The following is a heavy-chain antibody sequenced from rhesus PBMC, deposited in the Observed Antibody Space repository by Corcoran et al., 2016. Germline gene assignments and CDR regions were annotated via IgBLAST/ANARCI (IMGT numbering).Heavy chain of an antibody. D-gene: IGHD3-34*01. CDR3: ARITGVLIKGDV. V-gene: IGHV2S1*01. J-gene: IGHJ5-1*01. Sequence: QVTLKESGPALVHPTQTLTLTCIFSGFSLTTGGIGVGGIRQPPGTALEWRASIYWDDSKYYTTSLKTRLTISKGTSKNQVVLTMTNMDLGDTATYYCARITGVLIKGDVWGAGVLVTVSS. CDR1: GFSLTTGGIG. CDR2: IYWDDSK.